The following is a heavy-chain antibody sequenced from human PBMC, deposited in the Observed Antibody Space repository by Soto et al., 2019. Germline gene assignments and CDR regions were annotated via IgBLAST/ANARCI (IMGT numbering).Heavy chain of an antibody. Sequence: GGSLRLSCAASGFTFSYYWMHGVRQVPGKGLVWVSRISGDASSTSYADSVKGRFTISRDNAKNTLYVQMNSLRVEGTAVYYCARGIGYSAQDYWGQGTPVTVSS. CDR1: GFTFSYYW. CDR2: ISGDASST. J-gene: IGHJ4*02. CDR3: ARGIGYSAQDY. D-gene: IGHD1-1*01. V-gene: IGHV3-74*01.